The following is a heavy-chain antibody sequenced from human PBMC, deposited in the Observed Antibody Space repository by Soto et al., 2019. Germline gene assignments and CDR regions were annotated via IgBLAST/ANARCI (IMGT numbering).Heavy chain of an antibody. CDR3: ARGPYDGFDI. CDR2: IYYSGTA. Sequence: SETLSLTCTVSGGSIGRSYWSWIRQPPGKGLEWIGYIYYSGTADYNPSLKSRVTMSVDTSKMQFSLRLRSVTAADTAVYYCARGPYDGFDIWGQGTMVTVSS. CDR1: GGSIGRSY. J-gene: IGHJ3*02. V-gene: IGHV4-59*01.